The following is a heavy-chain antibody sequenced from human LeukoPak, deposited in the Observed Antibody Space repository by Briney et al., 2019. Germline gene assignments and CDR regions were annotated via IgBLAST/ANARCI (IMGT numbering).Heavy chain of an antibody. J-gene: IGHJ4*02. Sequence: ASVKVSCKASGYTFTSYGISWVRQAPGQGLEWMGWISAYNGNTNYAQKLQGRVTMTTDTSTSTAYMELRSLRSDDTAVYYCARSSAVVPASISDYWGQGTLVTVSS. V-gene: IGHV1-18*01. CDR3: ARSSAVVPASISDY. CDR1: GYTFTSYG. D-gene: IGHD2-2*01. CDR2: ISAYNGNT.